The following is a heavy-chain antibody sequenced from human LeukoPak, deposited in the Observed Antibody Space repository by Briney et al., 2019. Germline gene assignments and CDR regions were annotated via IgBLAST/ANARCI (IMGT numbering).Heavy chain of an antibody. D-gene: IGHD2-2*01. CDR3: ASLSHCSSSSCFDY. V-gene: IGHV4-59*01. J-gene: IGHJ4*02. CDR2: AFYTGST. CDR1: GASISHYY. Sequence: SETLSLTCTLSGASISHYYWSWLRHPPGRGLEWIGCAFYTGSTNYNPSLKSRVPLSLATSKSQFSLRLTSVTAAEPAIFFCASLSHCSSSSCFDYWGRGTLVTVSS.